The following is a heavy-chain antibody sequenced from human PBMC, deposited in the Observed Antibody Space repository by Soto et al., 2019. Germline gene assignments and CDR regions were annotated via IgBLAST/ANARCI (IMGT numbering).Heavy chain of an antibody. D-gene: IGHD2-8*01. CDR2: ISGSGGII. CDR3: AKDRGVYYFDY. V-gene: IGHV3-23*01. Sequence: EVQLLESGGGLVQPGGSLRLSCAASGLTFSSYALSWVSQPPGKGLERVSAISGSGGIIYYADSVKGRFTISRDNSKNTLYLQMNSLRAEDTAVYYCAKDRGVYYFDYWGQGTLVTVSS. J-gene: IGHJ4*02. CDR1: GLTFSSYA.